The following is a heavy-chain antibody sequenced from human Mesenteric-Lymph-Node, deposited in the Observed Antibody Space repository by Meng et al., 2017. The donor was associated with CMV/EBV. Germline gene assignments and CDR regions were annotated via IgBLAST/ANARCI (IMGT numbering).Heavy chain of an antibody. CDR1: GYRFPNYW. V-gene: IGHV5-51*01. CDR3: ARHFRSSTSRNWFDP. CDR2: IYPGDSDT. Sequence: GESLKISCKASGYRFPNYWIAWVRQMPGKGLEWMGIIYPGDSDTRYSPSFQGQVTISADKSISTAYLQWSSLKASDTAMYYCARHFRSSTSRNWFDPWGQGTLVTVSS. J-gene: IGHJ5*02. D-gene: IGHD2-2*01.